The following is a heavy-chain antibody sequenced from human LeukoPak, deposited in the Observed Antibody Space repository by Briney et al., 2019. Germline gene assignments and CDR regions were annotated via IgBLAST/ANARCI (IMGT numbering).Heavy chain of an antibody. J-gene: IGHJ3*02. D-gene: IGHD6-13*01. Sequence: PSETLSLTCAVYGGSFSGYYWSWIRQPPGKGLEWIGEINHSGSTNYNPSLKSRVTISVDTSKNQFSLKLSSVTAADTAVYYCARGKPLHAWYSSSWYRTFDIWGQGTMVTVSS. CDR2: INHSGST. CDR3: ARGKPLHAWYSSSWYRTFDI. CDR1: GGSFSGYY. V-gene: IGHV4-34*01.